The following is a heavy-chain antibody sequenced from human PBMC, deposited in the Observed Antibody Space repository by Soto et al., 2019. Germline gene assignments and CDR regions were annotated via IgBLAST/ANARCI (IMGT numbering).Heavy chain of an antibody. V-gene: IGHV3-15*07. CDR1: TLTVTNAW. D-gene: IGHD4-4*01. Sequence: EVQLVESGGGLVKPGGSLRLSCAASTLTVTNAWMNWVRKAPGKGLEWVGRIRSKTDGGTTGYTAPVKGRFTIPRDDSKNTLYLQMNGLKTEDTAVYYCTTSGATVTTYTMDVWGQGTTVTVSS. CDR3: TTSGATVTTYTMDV. CDR2: IRSKTDGGTT. J-gene: IGHJ6*02.